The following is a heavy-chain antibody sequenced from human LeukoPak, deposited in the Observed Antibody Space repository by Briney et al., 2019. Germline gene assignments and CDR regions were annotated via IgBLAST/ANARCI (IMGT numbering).Heavy chain of an antibody. V-gene: IGHV3-49*04. CDR1: GFTFGDYA. Sequence: GGSLRLSCTASGFTFGDYAMSWVRQAPGKGLEWVGFIRSKAYGGTTEYAASAKGRFTISRDDSKSIAYLQMNSLKTEDTAVYYCTSFGESYWGQGTLVTVSS. CDR3: TSFGESY. CDR2: IRSKAYGGTT. J-gene: IGHJ4*02. D-gene: IGHD3-10*01.